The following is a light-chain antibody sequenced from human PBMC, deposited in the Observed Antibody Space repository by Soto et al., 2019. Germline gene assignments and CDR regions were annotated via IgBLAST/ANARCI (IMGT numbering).Light chain of an antibody. J-gene: IGLJ6*01. CDR1: NIGSKS. V-gene: IGLV3-21*04. CDR3: QVWDSSSDHRNV. CDR2: DDN. Sequence: SYELTQPPSVSGAPGKTARITCGGNNIGSKSVHWYQQKPGQAPVVVIYDDNDRPSGIPERFSGSNFGNTATLTISRVEAGDEADYYCQVWDSSSDHRNVFGSGTQLTVL.